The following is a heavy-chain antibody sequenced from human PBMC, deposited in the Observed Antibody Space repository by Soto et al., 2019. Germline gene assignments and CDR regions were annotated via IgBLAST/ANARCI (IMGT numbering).Heavy chain of an antibody. Sequence: QVQLVESGGRVVQPGTSLRLSCAASGFTFSAYGVHWVRPAPGKGLEWVAVVSFDERNKFYADPVKGRFTISRDNSQNTVYLQMNSLRTEDTAVYYCAVLTVEPAMDDLDKWGQGTLVTVSS. CDR3: AVLTVEPAMDDLDK. D-gene: IGHD1-1*01. J-gene: IGHJ4*02. V-gene: IGHV3-30*03. CDR1: GFTFSAYG. CDR2: VSFDERNK.